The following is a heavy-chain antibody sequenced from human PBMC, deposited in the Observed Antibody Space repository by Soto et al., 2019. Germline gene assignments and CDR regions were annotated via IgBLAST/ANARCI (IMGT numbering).Heavy chain of an antibody. CDR1: GDSIISIYH. Sequence: PSETLSLTCTVSGDSIISIYHWAWIRQPPGRSLEWIASIFHTGTTYYTPSLKSRVTISVDTSKNQFSLRLSSVTAADSAVYYCARVKYDDIGYYLDYWGQGALVTVSS. CDR2: IFHTGTT. V-gene: IGHV4-38-2*02. J-gene: IGHJ4*02. D-gene: IGHD3-22*01. CDR3: ARVKYDDIGYYLDY.